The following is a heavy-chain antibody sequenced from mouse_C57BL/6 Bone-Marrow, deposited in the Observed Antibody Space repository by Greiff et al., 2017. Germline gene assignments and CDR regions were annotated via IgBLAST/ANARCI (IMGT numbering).Heavy chain of an antibody. CDR1: GYTFTSYW. Sequence: VQLQQPGAELVKPGASVKLSCKASGYTFTSYWMHWVKQRPGQGLEWIGMIHPNSGSTNYNEKFKSKATLTADKSSSTAYMQLSSLTSEDSAVYYCARGGELGRWFAYWGQGTLVTVSA. CDR2: IHPNSGST. D-gene: IGHD4-1*01. CDR3: ARGGELGRWFAY. V-gene: IGHV1-64*01. J-gene: IGHJ3*01.